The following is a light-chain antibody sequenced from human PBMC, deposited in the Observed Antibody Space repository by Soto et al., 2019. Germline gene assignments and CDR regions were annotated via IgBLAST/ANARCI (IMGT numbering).Light chain of an antibody. CDR1: SSDVGGYNY. V-gene: IGLV2-8*01. CDR2: EVN. J-gene: IGLJ1*01. CDR3: TSYAGGNNV. Sequence: QSVLTQPPSASGSPGQSVTISCTGTSSDVGGYNYVSWYQQYPGKVPKLMVYEVNNRPSGVPDRFSGSKSGNTDSLTVSGLQAEDEADYYCTSYAGGNNVFGTGTKLTVL.